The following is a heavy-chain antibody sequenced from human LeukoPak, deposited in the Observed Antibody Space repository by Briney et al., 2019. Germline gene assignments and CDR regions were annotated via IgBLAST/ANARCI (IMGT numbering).Heavy chain of an antibody. J-gene: IGHJ5*02. CDR2: FGRSGSTI. CDR1: GFTFSSYE. V-gene: IGHV3-48*03. D-gene: IGHD6-13*01. Sequence: GGSLRLSCAASGFTFSSYEMNWVRQAPGKGLEWVSYFGRSGSTIYYTDSVKGRFTISRDNAKNSLYLQMNSLRAEDTAVYYCARLALRESSSWYYWFDPWGQGTLVTVSS. CDR3: ARLALRESSSWYYWFDP.